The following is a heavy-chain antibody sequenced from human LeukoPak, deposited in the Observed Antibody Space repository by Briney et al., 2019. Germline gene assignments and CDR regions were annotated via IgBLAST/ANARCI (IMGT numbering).Heavy chain of an antibody. Sequence: ASVKVSCKASGYNFTSYAISWVRQAPGQGLEWTGWISVYNGDTNYAQKLQGRVTMTTDTSTSTAYMELRSLRSGDTAVYYCAWDESIATALPWGQGTLVTVSS. CDR2: ISVYNGDT. J-gene: IGHJ5*02. D-gene: IGHD6-6*01. CDR1: GYNFTSYA. V-gene: IGHV1-18*01. CDR3: AWDESIATALP.